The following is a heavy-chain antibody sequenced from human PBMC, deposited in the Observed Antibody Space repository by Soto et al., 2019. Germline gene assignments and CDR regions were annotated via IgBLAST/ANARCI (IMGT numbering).Heavy chain of an antibody. CDR3: ARDHCSTTTCYTVWFDP. D-gene: IGHD2-2*02. Sequence: GGSLRLSCAASGFTFSSNWMHWVRQAPGKGLVWVSRINGDGSATNYADSVKGRFTISRDNAENTLYLQMNSLRAEDTATYYCARDHCSTTTCYTVWFDPWGQGTLLTVSS. J-gene: IGHJ5*02. CDR2: INGDGSAT. CDR1: GFTFSSNW. V-gene: IGHV3-74*01.